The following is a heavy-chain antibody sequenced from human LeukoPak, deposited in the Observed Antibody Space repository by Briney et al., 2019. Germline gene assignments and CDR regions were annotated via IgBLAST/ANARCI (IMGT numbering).Heavy chain of an antibody. CDR1: GFTFRNLG. J-gene: IGHJ6*03. Sequence: QPGGSLRLSCPASGFTFRNLGMHWVRQAPGKGLEWVAFIENDGTTKYYADSVKGRFTISRDNAKNSLYLQMNSLRAEDTAVYYCARERAYSDYSWGAEIKDYYYMDVWGKGTTVTVSS. CDR3: ARERAYSDYSWGAEIKDYYYMDV. CDR2: IENDGTTK. V-gene: IGHV3-30*12. D-gene: IGHD4-11*01.